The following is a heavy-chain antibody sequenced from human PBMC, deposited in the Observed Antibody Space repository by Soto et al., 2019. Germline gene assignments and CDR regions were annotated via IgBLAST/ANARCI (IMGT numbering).Heavy chain of an antibody. CDR3: ARDQLEGNWFDP. D-gene: IGHD1-1*01. J-gene: IGHJ5*02. V-gene: IGHV4-4*02. CDR2: IYHSGST. Sequence: PSETLSLTCAVSGGSISSGDWWTWVRQPPGKGLEWIAEIYHSGSTLYNPSLKSRVTISVDKSKNQFSLKLSSVTAADTAVYYCARDQLEGNWFDPWGQGTLVTVSS. CDR1: GGSISSGDW.